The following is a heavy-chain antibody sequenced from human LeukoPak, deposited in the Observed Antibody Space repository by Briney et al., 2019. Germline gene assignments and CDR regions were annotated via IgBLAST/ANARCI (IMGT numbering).Heavy chain of an antibody. Sequence: SETLSLTCAVSGNSISSDDWWTWVRQPPGRGLEWIGEIYHGGSTNYNPSLKSRVTISIDKSRNQFSLMLSSVTAADTAVYYCARLSWSGDRCKSAWDDYWGQGILVTVSS. D-gene: IGHD3-3*01. CDR3: ARLSWSGDRCKSAWDDY. CDR1: GNSISSDDW. J-gene: IGHJ4*02. V-gene: IGHV4-4*02. CDR2: IYHGGST.